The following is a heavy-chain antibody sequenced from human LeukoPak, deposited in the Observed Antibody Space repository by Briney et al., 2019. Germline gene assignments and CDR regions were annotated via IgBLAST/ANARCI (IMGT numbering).Heavy chain of an antibody. CDR1: GYSISSGYY. CDR2: IYPTGST. J-gene: IGHJ5*02. Sequence: PSETLSLTCPVSGYSISSGYYWGWIRQPPGKGLEWIGNIYPTGSTYYNPSLKSRVTISVDTSKNQFSLKVSSVSAADTAVYYCARAYSSSWYWNWFDPWGQGTLVTVSS. D-gene: IGHD6-13*01. V-gene: IGHV4-38-2*02. CDR3: ARAYSSSWYWNWFDP.